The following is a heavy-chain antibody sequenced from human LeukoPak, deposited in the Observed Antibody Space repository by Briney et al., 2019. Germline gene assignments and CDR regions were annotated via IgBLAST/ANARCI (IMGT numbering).Heavy chain of an antibody. V-gene: IGHV3-30*02. CDR3: AKDTTPPKAGFDP. Sequence: GGSLRLSCAASGFTFSSYGMHWVRQAPGKGLEWVAFIRYDGSNKYYADSVKGRFTISRDNSKNTLYLQMNSLRAEETAVYYCAKDTTPPKAGFDPWGQGTLVTVSS. J-gene: IGHJ5*02. CDR2: IRYDGSNK. D-gene: IGHD1-14*01. CDR1: GFTFSSYG.